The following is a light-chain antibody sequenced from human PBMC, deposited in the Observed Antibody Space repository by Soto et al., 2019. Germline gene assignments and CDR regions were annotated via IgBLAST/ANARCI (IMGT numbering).Light chain of an antibody. Sequence: EIVLTKSPGTLSLSPGERATLFCRASQSVTSSSIAWHQQKPGQTPRLLIYAASSRATGIPDRFSGSGSGTDFTLTISRLESEDSAVYYCQHYGSSPGLTFGGGTKVEIK. CDR3: QHYGSSPGLT. CDR1: QSVTSSS. CDR2: AAS. J-gene: IGKJ4*01. V-gene: IGKV3-20*01.